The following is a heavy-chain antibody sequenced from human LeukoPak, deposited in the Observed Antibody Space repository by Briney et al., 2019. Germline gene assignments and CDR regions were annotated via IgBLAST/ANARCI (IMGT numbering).Heavy chain of an antibody. Sequence: GGSLRLSCVVSGFTFGSSWMSWVRQAPGKGLEWVSVIYSGGSTYYADSVKGRFTISGDNSKNTLYLQMNSLRAEDTAVYYCARGPGGYFPFFDYWGQGTLVTVSS. J-gene: IGHJ4*02. CDR1: GFTFGSSW. CDR3: ARGPGGYFPFFDY. D-gene: IGHD3-22*01. V-gene: IGHV3-53*01. CDR2: IYSGGST.